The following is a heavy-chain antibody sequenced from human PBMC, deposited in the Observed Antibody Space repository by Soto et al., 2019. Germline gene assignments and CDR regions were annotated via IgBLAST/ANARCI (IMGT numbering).Heavy chain of an antibody. CDR2: ITSSSSYK. J-gene: IGHJ3*01. CDR1: AFTFNNFP. CDR3: ATRFYDVSSRGAFDF. D-gene: IGHD2-2*01. V-gene: IGHV3-21*01. Sequence: PGGSLRLSCVASAFTFNNFPMHWVRQAPGEGLQWLASITSSSSYKYYADSVKGRFTISRDNAKNSLFLELTGLRAEDTAVYYCATRFYDVSSRGAFDFWGQGTMVTVSS.